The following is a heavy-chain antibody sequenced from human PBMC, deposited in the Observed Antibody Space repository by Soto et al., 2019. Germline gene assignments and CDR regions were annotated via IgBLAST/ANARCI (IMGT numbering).Heavy chain of an antibody. D-gene: IGHD6-6*01. CDR3: ARLVKPEVRAHYYYYGMDV. J-gene: IGHJ6*02. CDR2: IYHSGST. CDR1: GGSISSGGYS. V-gene: IGHV4-30-2*01. Sequence: SETLSLTCAVSGGSISSGGYSWSWIRQPPGKGLEWIGYIYHSGSTYYNPSLKSRVTISVDRSKNQFSLKLSSVTAADTAVYYCARLVKPEVRAHYYYYGMDVWGQGTTVTVS.